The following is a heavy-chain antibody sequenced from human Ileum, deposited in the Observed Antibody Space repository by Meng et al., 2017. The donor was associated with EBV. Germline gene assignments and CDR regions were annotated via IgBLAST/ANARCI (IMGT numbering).Heavy chain of an antibody. D-gene: IGHD3-22*01. CDR3: ASSDYYRSDY. Sequence: QVQLQEPGPGLVKPSETLSLTCAVSGGSISRSDWWSRVRQPPGKGLEWIGETSHSGSTNYSPSLKSRVTISLDKSKNQLSLKLNSVTAADTAVYYCASSDYYRSDYWGQGTLVTVSS. CDR1: GGSISRSDW. CDR2: TSHSGST. V-gene: IGHV4-4*02. J-gene: IGHJ4*02.